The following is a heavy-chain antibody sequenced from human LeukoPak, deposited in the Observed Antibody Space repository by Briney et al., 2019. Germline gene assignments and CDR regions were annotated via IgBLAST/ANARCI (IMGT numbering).Heavy chain of an antibody. J-gene: IGHJ4*02. CDR1: GFTFSSYS. CDR3: AKMVRSYGDYDPIDY. V-gene: IGHV3-23*01. CDR2: ISGSGGST. Sequence: SGGSLRLSCAASGFTFSSYSMNWVRQAPGKGLEWISAISGSGGSTYYADSVKGRFTISRDNSKNTLYLQMNSLRAEDTAVYYCAKMVRSYGDYDPIDYWGQGTLVTVSS. D-gene: IGHD4-17*01.